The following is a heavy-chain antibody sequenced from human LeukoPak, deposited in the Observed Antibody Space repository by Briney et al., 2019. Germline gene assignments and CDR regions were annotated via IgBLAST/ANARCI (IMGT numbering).Heavy chain of an antibody. CDR2: IYYSGST. J-gene: IGHJ4*02. V-gene: IGHV4-39*01. D-gene: IGHD3-9*01. CDR3: ARRGYYDILTGYWGYYFDY. CDR1: GGSISSSSYY. Sequence: PSETLSLTCTVSGGSISSSSYYGGWIRQPPGKGLEWIGSIYYSGSTYYNPSLKSRVTISVDTSKNQFSLKLSSVTAADTAVYYCARRGYYDILTGYWGYYFDYWGQGTLVTVSS.